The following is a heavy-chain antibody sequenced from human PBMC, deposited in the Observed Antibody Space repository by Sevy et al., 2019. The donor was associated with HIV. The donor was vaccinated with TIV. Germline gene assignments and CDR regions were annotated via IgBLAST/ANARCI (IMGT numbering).Heavy chain of an antibody. D-gene: IGHD3-16*01. J-gene: IGHJ4*02. CDR3: AKEADGYNFGGGYYFDY. CDR1: GFTFSSYG. Sequence: GGSLRLSCAASGFTFSSYGMHWVRRAPGKGLEWVADIWYDGSNKDYADSVKGRFTISRDNSKNTLYLQMNSLRAEDTAVYYCAKEADGYNFGGGYYFDYWGQGTLVTVSS. CDR2: IWYDGSNK. V-gene: IGHV3-33*06.